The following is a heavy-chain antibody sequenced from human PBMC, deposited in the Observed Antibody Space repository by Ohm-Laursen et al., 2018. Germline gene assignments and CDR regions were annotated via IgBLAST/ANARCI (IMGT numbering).Heavy chain of an antibody. Sequence: SPRLSCAASGFTFSSYGMHWVRQAPGKGLVWVSRINSDGSTTSYADSVRGRFTISRDNAKNTLYLQMNSLRAEDTAVYHCARDFYHGMDVWGQGTTVTVAS. CDR3: ARDFYHGMDV. CDR1: GFTFSSYG. V-gene: IGHV3-74*01. CDR2: INSDGSTT. J-gene: IGHJ6*02.